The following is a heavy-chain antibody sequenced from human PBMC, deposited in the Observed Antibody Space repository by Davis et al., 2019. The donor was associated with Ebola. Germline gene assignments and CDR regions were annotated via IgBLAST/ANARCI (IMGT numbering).Heavy chain of an antibody. D-gene: IGHD1-26*01. CDR2: ISADNGDT. CDR1: GYTFTNFN. V-gene: IGHV1-18*01. CDR3: ARDIPVYSGSYY. Sequence: ASVKVSCKTSGYTFTNFNINWVRQAPGQGLEWMGWISADNGDTNYARNVQGRVTMTTDTSTTTAYMELRSLRSDDTAIYYCARDIPVYSGSYYWGQGTLVTVSS. J-gene: IGHJ4*02.